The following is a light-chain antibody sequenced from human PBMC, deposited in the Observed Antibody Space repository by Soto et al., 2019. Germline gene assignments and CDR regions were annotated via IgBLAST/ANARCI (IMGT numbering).Light chain of an antibody. V-gene: IGKV3-20*01. Sequence: EIVFTQSPVTQSLSPGASATLSCRASQSVSSCYLAWYQQKPGQPPRLLIYGASSRATGIPDRFTGSGSRTDFTLSISRLEPEDFAVYYCQQYGRSPTFGQGTRLEIK. CDR3: QQYGRSPT. J-gene: IGKJ5*01. CDR1: QSVSSCY. CDR2: GAS.